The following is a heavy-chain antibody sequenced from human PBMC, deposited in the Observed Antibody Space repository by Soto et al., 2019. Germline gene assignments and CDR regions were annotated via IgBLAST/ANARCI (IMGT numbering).Heavy chain of an antibody. CDR3: VRGGSNYAS. D-gene: IGHD4-4*01. V-gene: IGHV3-7*01. Sequence: EVQLVESEGGLVQPGGSLRLSCTASGFTFSDSWMTWVRQAPGKGLERVARIKPDESEKKYADSVKGRFSISRDNAKNSMYLQMDSLRGEDTAVYYCVRGGSNYASWGQGTLVTVSS. J-gene: IGHJ5*02. CDR2: IKPDESEK. CDR1: GFTFSDSW.